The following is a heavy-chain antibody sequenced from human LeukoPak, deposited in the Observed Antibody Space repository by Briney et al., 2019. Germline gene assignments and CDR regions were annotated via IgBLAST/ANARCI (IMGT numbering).Heavy chain of an antibody. J-gene: IGHJ4*02. Sequence: SETLSLTCTVSGGSISSYYWSWIRQPPGKGLEWIGYIYYSGSTNYNPPLKSRVTISVDTSKNQFSLKLSSVTAADTAVYYCARGLVVVYFDYWGQGTLVTVSS. V-gene: IGHV4-59*08. CDR3: ARGLVVVYFDY. CDR2: IYYSGST. D-gene: IGHD2-15*01. CDR1: GGSISSYY.